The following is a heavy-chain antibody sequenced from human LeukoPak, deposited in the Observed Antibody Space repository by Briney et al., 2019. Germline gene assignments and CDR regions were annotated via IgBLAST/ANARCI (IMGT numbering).Heavy chain of an antibody. D-gene: IGHD2-2*01. CDR3: ARRVGYCSSTSCSGGYFDY. V-gene: IGHV4-4*07. CDR2: IHTSGST. J-gene: IGHJ4*02. CDR1: GGSITSYY. Sequence: PSETLSLTCTVSGGSITSYYWTYIRQPAGKGLEWIGRIHTSGSTNYNPSLKSRVTMSLDTSKNQFSLNLSSVTAADTAMYYCARRVGYCSSTSCSGGYFDYWGQGTLVTVSS.